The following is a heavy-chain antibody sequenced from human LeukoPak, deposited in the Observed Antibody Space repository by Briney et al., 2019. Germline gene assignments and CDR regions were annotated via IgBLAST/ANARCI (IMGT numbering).Heavy chain of an antibody. Sequence: SETLSLTCTVSGGSISSYYWSWIRQPPGKGLEWVGYIYYSGSTNYNPSLKSRVTISVDTSKNQFSLKLSSVTAADTAVYYCARETYYYDSSGYYRYFDYWGQGTLVTVSS. CDR1: GGSISSYY. D-gene: IGHD3-22*01. J-gene: IGHJ4*02. V-gene: IGHV4-59*01. CDR3: ARETYYYDSSGYYRYFDY. CDR2: IYYSGST.